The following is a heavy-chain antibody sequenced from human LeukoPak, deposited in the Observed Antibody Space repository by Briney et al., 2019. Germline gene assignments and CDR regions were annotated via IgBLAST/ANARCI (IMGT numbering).Heavy chain of an antibody. D-gene: IGHD3-22*01. Sequence: GTSLRLSCAASGFTFSKYGMHWVRQAPGKGLEWVSSISSSSSYIYYADSVKGRFTISRDNAKNSLYLQMNSLRAEDTAVYYCARDSDYYDSSGYSYYFDYWGQGTLVTVSS. CDR1: GFTFSKYG. V-gene: IGHV3-21*01. J-gene: IGHJ4*02. CDR3: ARDSDYYDSSGYSYYFDY. CDR2: ISSSSSYI.